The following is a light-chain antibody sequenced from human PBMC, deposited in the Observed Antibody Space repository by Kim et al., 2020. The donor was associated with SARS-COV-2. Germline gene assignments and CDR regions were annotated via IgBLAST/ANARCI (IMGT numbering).Light chain of an antibody. J-gene: IGKJ5*01. CDR1: QGIKSF. V-gene: IGKV1-9*01. CDR2: SAS. Sequence: DIQLTQSPSFLSASVGDRVTITCRASQGIKSFLAWYQQKPGKAPDLLIHSASTLQSGVPSRFTGSGSGTEFTLTISSLQPEDFATYFCQQLNSYPITFGQETRLEIK. CDR3: QQLNSYPIT.